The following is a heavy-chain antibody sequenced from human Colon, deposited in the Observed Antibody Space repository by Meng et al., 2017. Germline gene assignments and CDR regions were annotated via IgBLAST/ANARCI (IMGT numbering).Heavy chain of an antibody. D-gene: IGHD4-17*01. CDR3: ARDRSMTTVTTYPFDY. Sequence: GSLRLSCTVSGGSISSSSYYWGWIHQPPGKGLEWIGSIYYSGSTYYNPSLKSRVTISVDTSKNQFSLKLSSVTAADTAVYYCARDRSMTTVTTYPFDYWGQGTLVTVSS. J-gene: IGHJ4*02. CDR2: IYYSGST. V-gene: IGHV4-39*07. CDR1: GGSISSSSYY.